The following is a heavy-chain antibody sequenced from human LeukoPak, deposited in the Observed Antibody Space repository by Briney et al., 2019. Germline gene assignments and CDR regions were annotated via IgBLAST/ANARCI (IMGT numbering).Heavy chain of an antibody. CDR2: ISGSGGST. CDR1: GFTFSSCA. Sequence: GGSLRLSCAASGFTFSSCAMSWVRQAPGKGLEWVSAISGSGGSTYYADSVKGRFTISRDNSKNTLYLQMNSLRAEDTAVYYCAKALRPYYYDSSGYYPSGYWGQGTLVTVSS. J-gene: IGHJ4*02. D-gene: IGHD3-22*01. CDR3: AKALRPYYYDSSGYYPSGY. V-gene: IGHV3-23*01.